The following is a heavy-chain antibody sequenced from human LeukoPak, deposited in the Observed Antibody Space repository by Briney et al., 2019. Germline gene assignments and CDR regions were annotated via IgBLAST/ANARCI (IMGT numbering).Heavy chain of an antibody. Sequence: PGGSLRLSCTASGFSFGDYAMSWVRQAPGKGLEWVGFITSKTYGGTTEYAASVKGRFTISRDDSKSIAYLQMDSLKTEDTAMYYCTRSSCRGPPRVTDYWGQGTLVTVSS. V-gene: IGHV3-49*04. CDR2: ITSKTYGGTT. D-gene: IGHD4-11*01. J-gene: IGHJ4*02. CDR1: GFSFGDYA. CDR3: TRSSCRGPPRVTDY.